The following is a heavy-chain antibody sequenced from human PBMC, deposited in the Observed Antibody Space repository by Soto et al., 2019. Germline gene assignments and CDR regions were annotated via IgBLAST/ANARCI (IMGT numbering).Heavy chain of an antibody. D-gene: IGHD6-19*01. Sequence: KTSETLSLTCAVYAGSFSHYYWNWIRQSPGKGLGWIGKIKHSGSSNYNPSLRSRVSISVDMSKNQFSLRLTSVTAADTAVYYCARGGSSDWQVALDIWGQGTMVTVSS. V-gene: IGHV4-34*01. CDR2: IKHSGSS. CDR1: AGSFSHYY. J-gene: IGHJ3*02. CDR3: ARGGSSDWQVALDI.